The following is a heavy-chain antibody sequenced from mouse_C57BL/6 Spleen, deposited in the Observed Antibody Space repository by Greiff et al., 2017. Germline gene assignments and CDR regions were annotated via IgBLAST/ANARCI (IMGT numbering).Heavy chain of an antibody. CDR2: IDPSDSET. CDR3: AREDYYGNPYYAMDY. J-gene: IGHJ4*01. V-gene: IGHV1-52*01. CDR1: GYTFTSYW. Sequence: VQLQQPGAELVRPGSSVKLSCKASGYTFTSYWMHWVKQRPIQGLEWIGNIDPSDSETHYNQKFKDKATLTVDKSSSTAYMQLSSLTSEDSAVYYCAREDYYGNPYYAMDYWGQGTSVTVSS. D-gene: IGHD1-1*01.